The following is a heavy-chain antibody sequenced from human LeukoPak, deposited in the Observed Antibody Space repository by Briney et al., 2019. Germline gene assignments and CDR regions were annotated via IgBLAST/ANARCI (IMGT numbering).Heavy chain of an antibody. J-gene: IGHJ3*02. D-gene: IGHD6-13*01. CDR3: AHSTYSSSWYGHDAFDI. Sequence: SGPTLVNPTQSLTLTCTFSGFSLSTSGVGVGWIRQPPGKALEWLALIYWDDDKRYSPSLKSRLTITKDTSKNQVVLTMTNMDPVDTATYYCAHSTYSSSWYGHDAFDIWGQGTMVTVSS. V-gene: IGHV2-5*02. CDR2: IYWDDDK. CDR1: GFSLSTSGVG.